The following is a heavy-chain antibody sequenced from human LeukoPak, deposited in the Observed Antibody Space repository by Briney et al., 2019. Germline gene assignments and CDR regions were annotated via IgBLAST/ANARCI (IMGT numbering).Heavy chain of an antibody. J-gene: IGHJ5*02. V-gene: IGHV3-73*01. CDR1: GFTFSGSA. Sequence: PGGSLKLSCAASGFTFSGSAMHWVRQASGKGLEGVGRIRSKANSYATAYAASVKGRFTISRDDSKNTAYLQMNSLKTEDTAVYYCTTPGIAAASPNWFDPWGQGTLVTVSS. D-gene: IGHD6-13*01. CDR3: TTPGIAAASPNWFDP. CDR2: IRSKANSYAT.